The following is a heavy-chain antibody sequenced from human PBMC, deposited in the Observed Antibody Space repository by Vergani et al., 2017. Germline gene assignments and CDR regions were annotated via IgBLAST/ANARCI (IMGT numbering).Heavy chain of an antibody. V-gene: IGHV3-23*01. CDR2: ISGHGDRT. D-gene: IGHD2/OR15-2a*01. J-gene: IGHJ4*02. CDR1: GFTFSNSA. CDR3: AREERSNTSPFVDD. Sequence: EVHLLESGGGQVEAGGSLRLSCVASGFTFSNSAMSWVRQTSGKGLEWVSAISGHGDRTYYADSVKGRFTISRDNSKNTVYLQMNSLKAEDRATYYCAREERSNTSPFVDDWGQGTLVTV.